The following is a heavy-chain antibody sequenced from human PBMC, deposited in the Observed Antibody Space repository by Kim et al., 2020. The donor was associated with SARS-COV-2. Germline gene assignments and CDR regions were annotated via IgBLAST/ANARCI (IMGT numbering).Heavy chain of an antibody. D-gene: IGHD3-22*01. CDR1: GFTFSSYS. J-gene: IGHJ5*02. CDR3: ARDSTSDYYDSSGYFRGQAFWFDP. CDR2: ISSSSSTI. Sequence: GGSLRLSCAASGFTFSSYSMNWVRQAPGKGLEWVSYISSSSSTIYYADSVKGRFTISRDNAKNSLYLQMNSLRDEDTAVYYCARDSTSDYYDSSGYFRGQAFWFDPWGQGTLVTVSS. V-gene: IGHV3-48*02.